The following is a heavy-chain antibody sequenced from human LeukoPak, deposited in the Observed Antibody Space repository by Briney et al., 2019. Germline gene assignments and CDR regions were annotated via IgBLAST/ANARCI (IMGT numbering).Heavy chain of an antibody. Sequence: GGSLRLSCAAAGFTFSSYWMNWVRQAPGKGLEWVANIKQDGSEKYYVDSLKGRFTISRDNAKNSLYLRMNSLRAEDTAVYYCATSRTLDHWGQGTLVMVSS. CDR2: IKQDGSEK. CDR1: GFTFSSYW. J-gene: IGHJ4*02. CDR3: ATSRTLDH. V-gene: IGHV3-7*05.